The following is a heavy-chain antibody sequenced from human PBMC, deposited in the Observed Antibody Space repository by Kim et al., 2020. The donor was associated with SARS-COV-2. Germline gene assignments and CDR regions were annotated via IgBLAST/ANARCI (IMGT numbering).Heavy chain of an antibody. Sequence: GGSLRLSCAASGFTFSDYYMSWIRQAPGKGLEWVSYISSSSSYTNYADSVKGRFTISRDNAKNSLYLQMNSLRAEDTAVYYCARVYGELNLEHYYYGMDVWGQGTTVTVSS. CDR2: ISSSSSYT. CDR1: GFTFSDYY. CDR3: ARVYGELNLEHYYYGMDV. J-gene: IGHJ6*02. V-gene: IGHV3-11*05. D-gene: IGHD4-17*01.